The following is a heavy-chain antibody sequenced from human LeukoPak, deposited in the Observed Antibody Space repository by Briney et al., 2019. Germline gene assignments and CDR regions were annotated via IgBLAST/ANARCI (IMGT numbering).Heavy chain of an antibody. Sequence: GGSLRLSCAASGFAFSSYAMSWFRQAPGKGLEWVSAISGSGGSTYYADSVKGRFTVSRDNSKNTLYLQMNSLRAEDTAVYYCAKVSVWSGYYSGMDVWGQGTTVTVSS. D-gene: IGHD3-3*01. V-gene: IGHV3-23*01. CDR3: AKVSVWSGYYSGMDV. J-gene: IGHJ6*02. CDR2: ISGSGGST. CDR1: GFAFSSYA.